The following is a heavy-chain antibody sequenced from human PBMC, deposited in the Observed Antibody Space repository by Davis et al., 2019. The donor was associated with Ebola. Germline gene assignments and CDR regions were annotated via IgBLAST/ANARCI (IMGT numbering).Heavy chain of an antibody. CDR1: AGTFYSYA. CDR3: ARGDIVTDQVEYFDY. D-gene: IGHD5-12*01. V-gene: IGHV1-69*13. Sequence: SVQVSCKASAGTFYSYAISWVRQVPGHGLEWMGGIIPIIAREDYAQKFQGRVTSSADASTDTAYMELSSLRSEDTAIYYCARGDIVTDQVEYFDYWGQGTLVTVSS. J-gene: IGHJ4*02. CDR2: IIPIIARE.